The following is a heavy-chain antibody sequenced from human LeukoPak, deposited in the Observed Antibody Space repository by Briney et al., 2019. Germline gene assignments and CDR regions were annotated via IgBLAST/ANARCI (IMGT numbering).Heavy chain of an antibody. CDR3: ASTAMPRFDY. CDR2: IYSGGST. Sequence: GGSLRLSCAASGFTLSSNYMSWVRQAPGKGLEWVSVIYSGGSTYYADSVKGRFTISRDNSKTTLYLQMNSLRAEDTAVYYCASTAMPRFDYWGQGTLVTVSS. J-gene: IGHJ4*02. D-gene: IGHD5-18*01. V-gene: IGHV3-66*01. CDR1: GFTLSSNY.